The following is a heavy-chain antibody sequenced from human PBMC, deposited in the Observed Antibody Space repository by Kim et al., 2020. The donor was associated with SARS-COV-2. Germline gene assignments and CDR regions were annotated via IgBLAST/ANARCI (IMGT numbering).Heavy chain of an antibody. D-gene: IGHD2-21*02. Sequence: GGSLRLSCIASGFTFNNSAMNWVRQAPGKGLEWVSVISGGGGTTFYAASVKGRFTISRDNSNYTLYLQMTSLKAEDTAVYYCAKVRSGSPVAANNYWGQG. CDR2: ISGGGGTT. V-gene: IGHV3-23*01. CDR1: GFTFNNSA. CDR3: AKVRSGSPVAANNY. J-gene: IGHJ4*02.